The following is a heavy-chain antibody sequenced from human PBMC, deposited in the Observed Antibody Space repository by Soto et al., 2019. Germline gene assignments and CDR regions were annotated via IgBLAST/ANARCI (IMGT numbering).Heavy chain of an antibody. Sequence: QVQLVQSGAEVKKPGSSVKVFCKASGGTFSSYTISWVRQAPGQGLEWMGRIIPILGIANYAQKFQGRVTITADKSTSTAYMELSSLRSEDTAVYYCAYDSSHYYYGMDVWGQGTTVTVSS. J-gene: IGHJ6*02. V-gene: IGHV1-69*02. D-gene: IGHD3-22*01. CDR3: AYDSSHYYYGMDV. CDR1: GGTFSSYT. CDR2: IIPILGIA.